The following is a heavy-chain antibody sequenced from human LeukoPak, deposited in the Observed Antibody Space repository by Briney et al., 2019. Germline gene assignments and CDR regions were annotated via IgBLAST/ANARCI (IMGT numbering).Heavy chain of an antibody. J-gene: IGHJ4*02. CDR3: TSSGYLIDY. CDR1: GFTFSSYG. Sequence: GGSLRLSCAASGFTFSSYGMHWVRQAPGKGLEWVPVIWYDGSNKYYADSVKGRFTISRDNSKNTLYLQMNSLRAEDTAVYCCTSSGYLIDYWGQGTLVTVSS. CDR2: IWYDGSNK. V-gene: IGHV3-33*01. D-gene: IGHD3-22*01.